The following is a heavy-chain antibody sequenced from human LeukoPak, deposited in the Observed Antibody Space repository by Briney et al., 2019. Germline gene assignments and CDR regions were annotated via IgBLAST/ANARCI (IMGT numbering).Heavy chain of an antibody. J-gene: IGHJ4*02. V-gene: IGHV3-64D*06. CDR3: VRGTGY. Sequence: GGSLRLSCSVSGFTFSTYVMHRVRQAPGKGLEYVSAISSNGDNTYYADSVKGRFTISRDNPKNTLYLQMSSLRADDTAVYYCVRGTGYWGQGTLVTVSS. CDR2: ISSNGDNT. CDR1: GFTFSTYV.